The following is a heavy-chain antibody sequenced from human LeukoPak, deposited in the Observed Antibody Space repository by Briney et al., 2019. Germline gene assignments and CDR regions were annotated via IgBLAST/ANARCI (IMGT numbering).Heavy chain of an antibody. CDR1: GFTFSSYG. J-gene: IGHJ3*02. V-gene: IGHV3-30*18. D-gene: IGHD1-26*01. CDR2: ISYDGSNK. Sequence: GGSLRLSCAASGFTFSSYGMHWVRQAPGKGLEWVAVISYDGSNKYYADSVKGRFTISRDNAKNSLYLQMNSLRAEDTALYYCAKDRLVGATVNDAFDIWGQGTMVTVSS. CDR3: AKDRLVGATVNDAFDI.